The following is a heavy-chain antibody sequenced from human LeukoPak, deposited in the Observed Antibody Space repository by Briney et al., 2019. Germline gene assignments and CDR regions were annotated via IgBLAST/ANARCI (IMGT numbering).Heavy chain of an antibody. CDR3: ARGRSYSNYVPLDY. V-gene: IGHV3-20*04. J-gene: IGHJ4*02. Sequence: GGSLRLSCAASGFTFDDYDMSWVRQAPGKGLEWVSGINWNGGSTGYADSVKGRFTIARDNAKNSLYLQMNSLRAEDTALYYCARGRSYSNYVPLDYWGQGTLVTVSS. D-gene: IGHD4-11*01. CDR1: GFTFDDYD. CDR2: INWNGGST.